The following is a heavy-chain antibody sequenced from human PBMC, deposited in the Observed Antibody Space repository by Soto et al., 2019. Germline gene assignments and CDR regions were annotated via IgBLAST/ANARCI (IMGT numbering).Heavy chain of an antibody. J-gene: IGHJ6*02. CDR2: ISAKKGNT. V-gene: IGHV1-18*04. Sequence: QGQLVQSGAEVKKPGASVKVSCKASGYTFTSYGIRWVRQAPGQVLEWMGWISAKKGNTKYAQKFQGRVTMTTDTSTITAYMELRSLRSDDTAVYYCAREILSPDFYFHGMDVWGQGTTVTVSS. D-gene: IGHD2-15*01. CDR1: GYTFTSYG. CDR3: AREILSPDFYFHGMDV.